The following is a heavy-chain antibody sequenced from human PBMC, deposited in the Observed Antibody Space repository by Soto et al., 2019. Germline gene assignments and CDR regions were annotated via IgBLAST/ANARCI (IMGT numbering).Heavy chain of an antibody. Sequence: GTSVKVSCKASGYTFTSYGISWVRQAPGQGLEWMGWISTYNGTTYCTASVKGRFTISRDNSKNTLYLQMNSLTGEDTAVYYCAKDIWGIAYWGQGTLVTVSS. V-gene: IGHV1-18*01. CDR3: AKDIWGIAY. J-gene: IGHJ4*02. CDR2: ISTYNGTT. CDR1: GYTFTSYG. D-gene: IGHD7-27*01.